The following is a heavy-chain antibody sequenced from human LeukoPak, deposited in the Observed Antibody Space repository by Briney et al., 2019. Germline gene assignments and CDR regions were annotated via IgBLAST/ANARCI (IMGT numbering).Heavy chain of an antibody. D-gene: IGHD1-26*01. Sequence: SETLSLTCAVYGGSFSGDFWSWIRQSPGKGLEWIGEINHSGSTNYNPSLKSRVTISVDTSKNQFSLKLSSVTAADTAVYYCTRDQSGGYYVYWGQGSLVTVSS. J-gene: IGHJ4*02. CDR3: TRDQSGGYYVY. V-gene: IGHV4-34*01. CDR1: GGSFSGDF. CDR2: INHSGST.